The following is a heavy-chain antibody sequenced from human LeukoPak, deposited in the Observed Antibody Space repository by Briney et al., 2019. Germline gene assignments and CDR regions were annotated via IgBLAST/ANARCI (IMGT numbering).Heavy chain of an antibody. Sequence: GGSLRLSCAASGFTFSSYGMHCVRQAPGKGLEWVAFIRYDGSNKYYADSVKGRFTISRDNAKNSLYLQMNSLRAEDTAVYYCARDSRGSSFRTFDYWGQGTLVTVSS. J-gene: IGHJ4*02. D-gene: IGHD6-13*01. CDR1: GFTFSSYG. V-gene: IGHV3-30*02. CDR2: IRYDGSNK. CDR3: ARDSRGSSFRTFDY.